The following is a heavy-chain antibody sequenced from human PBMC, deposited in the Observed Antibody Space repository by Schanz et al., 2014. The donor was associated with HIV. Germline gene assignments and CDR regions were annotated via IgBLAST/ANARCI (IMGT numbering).Heavy chain of an antibody. J-gene: IGHJ5*02. V-gene: IGHV1-46*02. CDR1: GNIFNSDY. D-gene: IGHD2-15*01. Sequence: QVQLGQSGAEVKKPGASVRVSCKAPGNIFNSDYLHWVRQAPGHGLEWMGIINTGDGNLRYAQKFQGRVTMTRDTSISTAYMELSRLRSDDTAVYYCARVYSFPGNWFDPWGQGTLVTVSS. CDR2: INTGDGNL. CDR3: ARVYSFPGNWFDP.